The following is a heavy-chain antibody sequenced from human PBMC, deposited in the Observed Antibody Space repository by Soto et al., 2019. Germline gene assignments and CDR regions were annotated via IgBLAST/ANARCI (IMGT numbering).Heavy chain of an antibody. CDR2: IYYSGST. V-gene: IGHV4-31*03. CDR1: GGSISSGGYY. J-gene: IGHJ5*02. D-gene: IGHD6-13*01. Sequence: QVQLQESGPGLVKPSQTLSLTCTVSGGSISSGGYYWSWIGQHPGKGLEWIGYIYYSGSTYYNPSLKSRVTISVDTSKNQFSLKLSSVTAADTAVYYCARAAHYSSPFRWFDPWGQGTLVTVSS. CDR3: ARAAHYSSPFRWFDP.